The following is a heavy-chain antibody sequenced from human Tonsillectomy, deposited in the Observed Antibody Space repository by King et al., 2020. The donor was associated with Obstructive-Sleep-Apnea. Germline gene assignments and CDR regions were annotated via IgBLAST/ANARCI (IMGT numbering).Heavy chain of an antibody. CDR3: ARYDTAGYVDY. Sequence: QLVQSGAEVKKTGESLKISCKGSGYGFSNYWIAWVRQMSGKGLEWMGIVYPDDSDTTYNPSFQGHVTFSADVSIKTAYLHWSSVKASDTAIYYCARYDTAGYVDYWGQGALVTVSS. J-gene: IGHJ4*02. CDR1: GYGFSNYW. V-gene: IGHV5-51*01. D-gene: IGHD3-22*01. CDR2: VYPDDSDT.